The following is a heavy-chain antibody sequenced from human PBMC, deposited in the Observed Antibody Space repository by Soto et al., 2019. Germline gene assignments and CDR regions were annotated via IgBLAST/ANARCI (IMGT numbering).Heavy chain of an antibody. V-gene: IGHV1-46*03. J-gene: IGHJ3*02. CDR2: INPSGGST. CDR1: GYAFTSYY. D-gene: IGHD3-10*01. CDR3: ARLVRPTAAFDI. Sequence: ASVKVSCKAAGYAFTSYYMHWGRQAPGQGLEWMGIINPSGGSTSYAQKFQGRVTMTRDTSTSTVYMELSSLRSEDTAVYYCARLVRPTAAFDIWGQGTMVTVSS.